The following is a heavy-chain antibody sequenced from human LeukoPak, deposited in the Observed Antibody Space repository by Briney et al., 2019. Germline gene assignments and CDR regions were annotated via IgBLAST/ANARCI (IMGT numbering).Heavy chain of an antibody. J-gene: IGHJ4*02. D-gene: IGHD6-19*01. CDR3: AKDPGSGWYEGFDY. Sequence: PGGSLRLSCAASGFTFSSHWMSWVRQAPGKGLEWVANIKQDGSEKYYVDSVKGRFTISRDNAKNSVHLQMNSLRAEDTAVYYCAKDPGSGWYEGFDYWGQGTLVTVSS. CDR1: GFTFSSHW. V-gene: IGHV3-7*03. CDR2: IKQDGSEK.